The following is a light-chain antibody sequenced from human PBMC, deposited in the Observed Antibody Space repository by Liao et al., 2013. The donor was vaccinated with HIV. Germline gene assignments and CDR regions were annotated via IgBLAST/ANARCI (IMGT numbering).Light chain of an antibody. J-gene: IGLJ1*01. CDR1: NIGSKN. CDR3: QAWDSNSLYV. Sequence: SYELTQPLSVSVTLGQTARITCGGNNIGSKNVHWYQQKPGQAPVLVIYRGNNRPSGIPERFSGSKSGNTATLTISGTQAVDEADYFCQAWDSNSLYVFGTGTKVTVL. V-gene: IGLV3-9*01. CDR2: RGN.